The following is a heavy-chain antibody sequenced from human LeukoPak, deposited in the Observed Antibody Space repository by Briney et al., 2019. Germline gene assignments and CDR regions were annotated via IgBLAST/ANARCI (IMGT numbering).Heavy chain of an antibody. CDR3: ARHRSGGSQDDAFDI. J-gene: IGHJ3*02. CDR1: GFTFSYYG. V-gene: IGHV3-30*02. CDR2: IRYDGNDK. D-gene: IGHD2-15*01. Sequence: PGGSLRLSCAASGFTFSYYGMHWVRQAPGKGLEWVAFIRYDGNDKFYAESVKGRFTISRDTSRNTLYLQMNSLRAEDTAVYYCARHRSGGSQDDAFDIWGQGTLVTVSS.